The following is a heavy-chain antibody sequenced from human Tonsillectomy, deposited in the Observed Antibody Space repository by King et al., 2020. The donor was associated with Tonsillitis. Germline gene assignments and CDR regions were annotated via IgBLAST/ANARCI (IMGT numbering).Heavy chain of an antibody. J-gene: IGHJ4*02. Sequence: VQLVESGAEVKKPGASVKVSCKASGYTFTSYGISWVRQAPGQGLEWMGWISAYNGNTNYAQKLQGRVTMTTDTSTSTAYMELRSLRSDDTAVYYCARRIPLLMTGTTGGVNDYWGQGTLVTVSS. CDR2: ISAYNGNT. V-gene: IGHV1-18*04. CDR3: ARRIPLLMTGTTGGVNDY. D-gene: IGHD1-20*01. CDR1: GYTFTSYG.